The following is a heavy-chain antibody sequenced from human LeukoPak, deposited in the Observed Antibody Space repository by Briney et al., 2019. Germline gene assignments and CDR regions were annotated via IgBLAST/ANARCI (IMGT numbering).Heavy chain of an antibody. CDR1: GASITSASYF. D-gene: IGHD3-10*01. J-gene: IGHJ4*02. CDR3: ARFSMLRGVDY. CDR2: IYYSGIT. V-gene: IGHV4-39*07. Sequence: SETLSLTCSVSGASITSASYFWGWIRQPPGKGLEWIGTIYYSGITYYNPSLKSRVTISVDTSKNQFSLKLSSVTAADTAVYFCARFSMLRGVDYWGQGTLVTVSS.